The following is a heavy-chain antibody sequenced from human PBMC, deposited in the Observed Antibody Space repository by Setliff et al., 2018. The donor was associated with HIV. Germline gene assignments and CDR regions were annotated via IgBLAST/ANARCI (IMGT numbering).Heavy chain of an antibody. CDR2: LRFDGSNK. CDR3: ARDQGAVAGPTYWYFDL. D-gene: IGHD6-19*01. Sequence: PGGSLRLSCAASGFTFNNYAMSWVRQAPGKGLEWVAFLRFDGSNKSYGDSVKGRFTISRDNSKNTLYVQMNSLRAEDTAVYYCARDQGAVAGPTYWYFDLWGRGTLVTVSS. CDR1: GFTFNNYA. V-gene: IGHV3-30*02. J-gene: IGHJ2*01.